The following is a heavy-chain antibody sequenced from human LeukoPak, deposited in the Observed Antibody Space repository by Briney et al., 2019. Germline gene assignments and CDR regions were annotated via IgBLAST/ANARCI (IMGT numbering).Heavy chain of an antibody. CDR1: GFTFSSYG. CDR2: ISYDGSNK. Sequence: GGSLRLSCAASGFTFSSYGMHWVRQAPGKGLEWVAVISYDGSNKYYADSVKGRFTISRDNSKNTLYLQMNSLRAEDTAVYYCARDVEQLVTDYWGQGTLVTVSS. D-gene: IGHD6-6*01. V-gene: IGHV3-30*03. J-gene: IGHJ4*02. CDR3: ARDVEQLVTDY.